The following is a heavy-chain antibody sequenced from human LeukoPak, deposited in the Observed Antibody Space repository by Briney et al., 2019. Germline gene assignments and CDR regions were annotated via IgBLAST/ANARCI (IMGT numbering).Heavy chain of an antibody. D-gene: IGHD6-19*01. CDR2: MYGDERT. J-gene: IGHJ4*02. CDR3: VRPVLGADRSAWYYLDF. Sequence: GGSLRLSCAASGLTVSSNYMSWVRQAPVKGLEWVSIMYGDERTYYADSVKGRFTISRDNSKNTPYLQMNSLRAEDTAVYYCVRPVLGADRSAWYYLDFWGQGTPVTVSS. V-gene: IGHV3-53*01. CDR1: GLTVSSNY.